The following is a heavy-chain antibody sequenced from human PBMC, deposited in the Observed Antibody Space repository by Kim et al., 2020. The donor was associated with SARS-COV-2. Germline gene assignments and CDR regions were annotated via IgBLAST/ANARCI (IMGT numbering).Heavy chain of an antibody. V-gene: IGHV3-23*01. Sequence: GSTFYADSVRGRFTITRDNDNDMLYLQMNSLKAEDTALYYCARRVEGTFNFWGQGTAVTVSS. CDR2: GST. J-gene: IGHJ3*01. CDR3: ARRVEGTFNF.